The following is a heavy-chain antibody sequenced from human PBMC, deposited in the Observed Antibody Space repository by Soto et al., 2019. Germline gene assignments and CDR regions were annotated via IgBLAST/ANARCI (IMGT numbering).Heavy chain of an antibody. J-gene: IGHJ4*02. Sequence: ASVKVSCKVSGYTLTELSMHCVRQAPGKGLEWMGGFDPEDGETIYAQKFQGRVTMTEDTSTDTAYMELSSLRSEDTAVYYCATSFPSPWYNWNDRGNYWGQGTLVTVSS. V-gene: IGHV1-24*01. CDR2: FDPEDGET. CDR3: ATSFPSPWYNWNDRGNY. D-gene: IGHD1-20*01. CDR1: GYTLTELS.